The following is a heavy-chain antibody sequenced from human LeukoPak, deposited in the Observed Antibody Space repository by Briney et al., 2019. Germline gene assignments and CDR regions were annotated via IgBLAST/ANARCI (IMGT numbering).Heavy chain of an antibody. V-gene: IGHV3-33*01. CDR1: GFTFSSYG. Sequence: GGSLRLSCAASGFTFSSYGMHWVRQAPGKGLEWVAVIWYYGSNKYYADSVKGRFTISRDNSKNTLYLQMNSLRAEDTAVYYCARETDDSSGYYSDYWGQGTLVTVSS. CDR2: IWYYGSNK. CDR3: ARETDDSSGYYSDY. D-gene: IGHD3-22*01. J-gene: IGHJ4*02.